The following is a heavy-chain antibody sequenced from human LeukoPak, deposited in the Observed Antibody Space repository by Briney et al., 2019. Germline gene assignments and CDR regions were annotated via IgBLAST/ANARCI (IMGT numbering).Heavy chain of an antibody. CDR2: INHSGST. CDR1: GGSFSGYY. CDR3: ARGGYYDILTGTLYYFDY. Sequence: PAETLSLTCAVYGGSFSGYYWSWIRQPPGKGLEWIGEINHSGSTNYNPSLKSRVTTSVDTSKNQFSLKLSSVTAADTAVYYCARGGYYDILTGTLYYFDYWGQGTLVTVSS. D-gene: IGHD3-9*01. J-gene: IGHJ4*02. V-gene: IGHV4-34*01.